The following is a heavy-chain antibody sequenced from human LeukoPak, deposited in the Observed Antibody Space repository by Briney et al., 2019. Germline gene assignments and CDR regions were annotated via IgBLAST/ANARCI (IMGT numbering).Heavy chain of an antibody. J-gene: IGHJ4*02. CDR3: ARVENYGDYGGFDY. Sequence: GGSLRLSCAASGFSFSNHSMNWVRQAPGKGLEWVSYISRSSTTIYYADSVRGRFTISRDNAKSSLYLQMNSLRAEDTAVYYCARVENYGDYGGFDYWGQGTLVTVSS. CDR1: GFSFSNHS. V-gene: IGHV3-48*04. CDR2: ISRSSTTI. D-gene: IGHD4-17*01.